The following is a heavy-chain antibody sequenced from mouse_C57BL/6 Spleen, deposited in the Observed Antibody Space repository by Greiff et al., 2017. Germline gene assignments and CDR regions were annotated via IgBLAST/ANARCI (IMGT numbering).Heavy chain of an antibody. CDR3: ARIGSNYAFDY. J-gene: IGHJ2*01. CDR1: GYTFTDYN. Sequence: EVQLQQSGPELVKPGASVKIPCKASGYTFTDYNMDWVKQSHGKSLEWIGDNNPNNGGTIYNQKFKGKATLTVDKSSSTAYMELRSLTSEDTAVYYCARIGSNYAFDYWGQGTTLTVSS. CDR2: NNPNNGGT. V-gene: IGHV1-18*01. D-gene: IGHD2-5*01.